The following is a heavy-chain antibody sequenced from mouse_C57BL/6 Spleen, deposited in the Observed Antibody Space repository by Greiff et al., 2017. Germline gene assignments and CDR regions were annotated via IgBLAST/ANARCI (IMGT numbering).Heavy chain of an antibody. V-gene: IGHV5-17*01. CDR2: ISSGSSTI. CDR1: GFTFSDYG. D-gene: IGHD1-1*01. Sequence: DVMLVESGGGLVKPGGSLKLSCAASGFTFSDYGMHWVRQAPEKGLEWVAYISSGSSTIYYADTVKGRFTISRDNAKNTLFLQMTSLRSEDTAMYYCARPSTVVSYFDVWGTGTTVTVSS. J-gene: IGHJ1*03. CDR3: ARPSTVVSYFDV.